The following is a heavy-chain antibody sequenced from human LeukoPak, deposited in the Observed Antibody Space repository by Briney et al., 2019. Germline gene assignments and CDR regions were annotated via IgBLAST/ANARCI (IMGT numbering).Heavy chain of an antibody. CDR2: IIPIFGTA. V-gene: IGHV1-69*05. CDR3: ASSEITIFGVVIINYYYYMDV. D-gene: IGHD3-3*01. J-gene: IGHJ6*03. Sequence: SVKVSCKASGGTFSSYAISWVRQAPGQGLEWMGGIIPIFGTANYAQKFQGRVTITTDESTSTAYMELSSLRSEDTAVYYCASSEITIFGVVIINYYYYMDVWGKGTTVTVSS. CDR1: GGTFSSYA.